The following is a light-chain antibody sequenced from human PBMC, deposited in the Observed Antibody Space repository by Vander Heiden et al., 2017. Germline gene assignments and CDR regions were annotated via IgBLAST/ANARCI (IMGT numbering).Light chain of an antibody. J-gene: IGKJ5*01. CDR3: QQRSSWPPAT. V-gene: IGKV3-11*01. Sequence: EIVLTQSPAPLSLSPGERATLSRRASQSVNNYLGWYQQKPGQAPRLLIYDASNRATGIPARFSGSGSGTDFTLTISSLEPEDFAVYYCQQRSSWPPATFGRGTRLEIK. CDR1: QSVNNY. CDR2: DAS.